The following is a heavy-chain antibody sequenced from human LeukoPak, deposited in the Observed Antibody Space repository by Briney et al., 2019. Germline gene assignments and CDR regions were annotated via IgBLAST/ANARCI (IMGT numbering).Heavy chain of an antibody. J-gene: IGHJ4*02. V-gene: IGHV3-21*01. D-gene: IGHD2-2*01. CDR2: ISSSSSYI. CDR3: ARIGPSPTSWSIDY. CDR1: GFPFSSYS. Sequence: GGSLRLSCAASGFPFSSYSMNWVRQAPGKGLEWVSSISSSSSYIYYADSVKGRFTISRDNAKNSLYLQMNSLRAEDTAVYYCARIGPSPTSWSIDYWGQGTLVTVSS.